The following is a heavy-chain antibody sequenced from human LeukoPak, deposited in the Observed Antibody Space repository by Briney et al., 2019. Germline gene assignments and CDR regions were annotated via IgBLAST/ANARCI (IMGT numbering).Heavy chain of an antibody. Sequence: PGGSLRLSCAASGFIFSSYDMHWVRQAPGKGLEWVAFIRYDGSNKYYADSVKGRFTISRDNSKNTLYLQMNSLRAEDTAMYYCAKKGYYASGSYFDYWGQGTLVTVSS. V-gene: IGHV3-30*02. D-gene: IGHD3-10*01. CDR2: IRYDGSNK. CDR3: AKKGYYASGSYFDY. J-gene: IGHJ4*02. CDR1: GFIFSSYD.